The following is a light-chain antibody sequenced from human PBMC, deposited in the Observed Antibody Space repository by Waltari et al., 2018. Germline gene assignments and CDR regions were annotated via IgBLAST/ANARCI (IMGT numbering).Light chain of an antibody. CDR3: AAWDEILNGPV. V-gene: IGLV1-44*01. J-gene: IGLJ3*02. CDR2: NDD. CDR1: TSHIGRKP. Sequence: QSVVTPPPSASWTPGQRVIISCSGSTSHIGRKPVNWYYQVPGMAPTLLIYNDDQRPSGVPDRFSGSKSGTSASLAISGLQSDDEADYYCAAWDEILNGPVFGGGTKLTVL.